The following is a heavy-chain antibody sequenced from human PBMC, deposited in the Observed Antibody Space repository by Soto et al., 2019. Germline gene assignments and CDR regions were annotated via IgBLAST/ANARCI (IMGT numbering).Heavy chain of an antibody. J-gene: IGHJ4*02. CDR2: TTKSGDKT. Sequence: EVQLLESGVDLVQRGGSLRLSCATSGFTFSTYDMTWVRQAPGKGLEWVSSTTKSGDKTWYADSVKGRFTISRDNPKNTLNLQFNSLRAEDTAVYYCARGGISSSGLDSWGQGTLVTVSS. D-gene: IGHD1-20*01. CDR1: GFTFSTYD. CDR3: ARGGISSSGLDS. V-gene: IGHV3-23*01.